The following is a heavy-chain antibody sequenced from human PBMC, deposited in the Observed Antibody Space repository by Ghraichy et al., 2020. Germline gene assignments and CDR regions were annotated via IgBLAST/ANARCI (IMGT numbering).Heavy chain of an antibody. D-gene: IGHD6-19*01. Sequence: ASVKVSCKASGYNLSLYPLHWVRQAPGQRPEFMGWINPGTGDTKYSPKFQGRVSITWDRSADTAYMELNSLTSDDTAIFFCARFSGWYSFDYWGLGTPVSVSS. J-gene: IGHJ4*02. CDR2: INPGTGDT. CDR1: GYNLSLYP. V-gene: IGHV1-3*01. CDR3: ARFSGWYSFDY.